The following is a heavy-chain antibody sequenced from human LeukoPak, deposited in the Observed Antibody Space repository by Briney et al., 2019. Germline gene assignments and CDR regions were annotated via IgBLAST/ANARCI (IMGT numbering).Heavy chain of an antibody. D-gene: IGHD3-22*01. CDR3: ARDPSSGYLYAFDI. Sequence: PSETLSLTCTVSGGSISSSSYYWGWIRQPPGKGLEWIGSIYYSGSTNYNPSLKSRVTISVDTSKNQFSLKLSSVTAADTAVYYCARDPSSGYLYAFDIWGQGTMVTVSS. CDR1: GGSISSSSYY. V-gene: IGHV4-39*07. J-gene: IGHJ3*02. CDR2: IYYSGST.